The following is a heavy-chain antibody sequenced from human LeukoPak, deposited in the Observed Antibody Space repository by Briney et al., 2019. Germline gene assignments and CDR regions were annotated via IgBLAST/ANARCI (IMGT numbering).Heavy chain of an antibody. CDR1: GYSFTSHY. D-gene: IGHD2-2*01. CDR3: ARGLRGSPAFDY. V-gene: IGHV1-46*01. J-gene: IGHJ4*02. CDR2: INPSGSST. Sequence: ASVKVSCKASGYSFTSHYMHWVRQAPGQGLEWLGLINPSGSSTLYAQKFQGRVTMTRNTSINTAYMELSRLRSDDTAVYYCARGLRGSPAFDYWGQGTLVTVSS.